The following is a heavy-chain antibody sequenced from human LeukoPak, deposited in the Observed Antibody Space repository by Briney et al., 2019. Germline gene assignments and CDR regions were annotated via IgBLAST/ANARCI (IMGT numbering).Heavy chain of an antibody. CDR3: ARGTSGSYYQRYFDY. CDR2: IYSGGST. V-gene: IGHV3-53*01. J-gene: IGHJ4*02. CDR1: GFSFSSYS. Sequence: PGGSLRLSCAASGFSFSSYSMNWVRQAPGKGLEWVSVIYSGGSTYYADSVKGRFTISRDNSKNTLYLQMNSLRAEDTAVYYCARGTSGSYYQRYFDYWGQGTLVTVSS. D-gene: IGHD1-26*01.